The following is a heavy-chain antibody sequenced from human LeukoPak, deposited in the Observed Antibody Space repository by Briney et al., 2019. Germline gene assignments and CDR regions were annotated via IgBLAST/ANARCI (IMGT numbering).Heavy chain of an antibody. V-gene: IGHV1-2*02. CDR1: GYTFTGYY. D-gene: IGHD3-3*01. CDR3: AREHSYDFWSGGKDNWFDP. CDR2: INPNSGGT. J-gene: IGHJ5*02. Sequence: GASVKVSCKASGYTFTGYYMHWVRQAPGQGLEWMGWINPNSGGTNYAQKFQGRGTMTRDTSISTAYTELSRLSSDATAVYYCAREHSYDFWSGGKDNWFDPWGQGTLVTVSS.